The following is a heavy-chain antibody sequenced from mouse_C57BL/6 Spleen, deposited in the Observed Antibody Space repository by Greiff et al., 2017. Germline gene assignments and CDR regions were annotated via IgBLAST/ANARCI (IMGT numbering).Heavy chain of an antibody. Sequence: QVQLQQSGAELVKPGASVKQSCKASGYTFTEYTIHWVKQRSGQGLEWIGWFYPGSGSIKYNEKFKDKATLTADKSSSTVYMELSRLTSEDSAVYFCARHEAAGSSPYWYFDVWGTGTTVTVSS. CDR1: GYTFTEYT. J-gene: IGHJ1*03. CDR2: FYPGSGSI. CDR3: ARHEAAGSSPYWYFDV. V-gene: IGHV1-62-2*01. D-gene: IGHD1-1*01.